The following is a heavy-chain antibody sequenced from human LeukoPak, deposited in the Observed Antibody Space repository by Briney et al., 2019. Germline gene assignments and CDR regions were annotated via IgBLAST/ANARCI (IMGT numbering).Heavy chain of an antibody. V-gene: IGHV4-59*01. CDR1: GGSISSYY. CDR2: IFYSGNT. D-gene: IGHD5-24*01. CDR3: ARGRDGFPLGWFDF. Sequence: PSETLSLTRTVSGGSISSYYWNWIRQPPGKGLEWIGYIFYSGNTKSNPSLKSRVTISVDTSKNQVSLKLTSVTTADTAVYYCARGRDGFPLGWFDFWGQGAQVTVST. J-gene: IGHJ4*02.